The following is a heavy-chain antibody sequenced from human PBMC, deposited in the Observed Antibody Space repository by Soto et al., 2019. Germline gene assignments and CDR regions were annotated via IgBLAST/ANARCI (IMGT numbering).Heavy chain of an antibody. V-gene: IGHV6-1*01. CDR1: GDSASSNSAG. CDR3: ARGEQYSGRIFDY. Sequence: PSQTLSLTCAITGDSASSNSAGWSWVRQSPSRGLEWLGRTYYRSKWYYEYAVSVRGRITINPDTSKNQYSLQLNSVTPEDTAVYSCARGEQYSGRIFDYWGQGTLVTVSS. J-gene: IGHJ4*01. CDR2: TYYRSKWYY. D-gene: IGHD1-26*01.